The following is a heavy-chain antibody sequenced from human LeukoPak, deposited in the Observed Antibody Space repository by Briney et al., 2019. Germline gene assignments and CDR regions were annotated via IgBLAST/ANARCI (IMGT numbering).Heavy chain of an antibody. D-gene: IGHD6-19*01. Sequence: GASVKVSCKASGYTFTGYYMHWVRQAPGQGLEWMGWINPNSGGTNYAQKFQGRVTTTRDTSISTAYMELSRLRSDDTAVYYCARDSSGWWGWFDPWGQGTLVTVSS. J-gene: IGHJ5*02. CDR2: INPNSGGT. CDR1: GYTFTGYY. V-gene: IGHV1-2*02. CDR3: ARDSSGWWGWFDP.